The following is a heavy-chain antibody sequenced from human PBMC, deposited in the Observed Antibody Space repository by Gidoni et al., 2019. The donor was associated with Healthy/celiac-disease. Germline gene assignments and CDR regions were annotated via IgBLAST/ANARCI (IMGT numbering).Heavy chain of an antibody. V-gene: IGHV4-38-2*02. D-gene: IGHD3-22*01. Sequence: QVQLQESGPGLVKPSETLSLTCAASGYSISSGYYWGWIRQHPGKRLEWIGIIYHSWSTYYNPSLKSRVTISVDTSKNQFSLKLSSVTAADTAVYYCAREVLGPYYYDSSGYDYWGQVTLVTVSS. CDR1: GYSISSGYY. J-gene: IGHJ4*02. CDR3: AREVLGPYYYDSSGYDY. CDR2: IYHSWST.